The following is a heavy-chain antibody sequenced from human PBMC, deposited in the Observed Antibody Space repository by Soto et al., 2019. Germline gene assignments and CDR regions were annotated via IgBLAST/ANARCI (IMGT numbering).Heavy chain of an antibody. Sequence: ASVKVSCKASGYTFTSYGIIWVRQAPGQGLERMGWISAYNGNTNYAQKLQGRVTMTTDTSTSTAYMELRSLKADDTAVYYCAKETVFTAVEDKWGQGTLVTVSS. D-gene: IGHD3-10*02. V-gene: IGHV1-18*01. CDR1: GYTFTSYG. J-gene: IGHJ4*02. CDR2: ISAYNGNT. CDR3: AKETVFTAVEDK.